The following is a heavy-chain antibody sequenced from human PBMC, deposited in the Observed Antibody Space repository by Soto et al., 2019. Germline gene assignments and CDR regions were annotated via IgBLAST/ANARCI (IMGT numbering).Heavy chain of an antibody. CDR3: ARVEGRRYCSGGSCYIFDY. V-gene: IGHV4-31*03. D-gene: IGHD2-15*01. CDR2: IYYSGST. Sequence: PSETLSLTCSVSGGSISSGGYYWSWIRQHPGNGLEWIGYIYYSGSTYYNPSLKSRVTISVDASKNQFSLKLSSVTAADTAVYYCARVEGRRYCSGGSCYIFDYWGQGTLVTVSS. J-gene: IGHJ4*02. CDR1: GGSISSGGYY.